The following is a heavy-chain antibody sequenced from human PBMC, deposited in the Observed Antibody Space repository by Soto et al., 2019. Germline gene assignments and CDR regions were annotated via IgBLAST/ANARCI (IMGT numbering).Heavy chain of an antibody. D-gene: IGHD6-13*01. J-gene: IGHJ6*02. CDR2: INHSGST. Sequence: SETLSLACAVYGGSFGGYYWSWIRQRPGKGLEWIGEINHSGSTNYNPSLKSRVTISVDTSKNQFSLKLSSVTAADTAVYYCARGEPLSSSSWYYYYYGMDAWGQGTTVTVS. CDR1: GGSFGGYY. CDR3: ARGEPLSSSSWYYYYYGMDA. V-gene: IGHV4-34*01.